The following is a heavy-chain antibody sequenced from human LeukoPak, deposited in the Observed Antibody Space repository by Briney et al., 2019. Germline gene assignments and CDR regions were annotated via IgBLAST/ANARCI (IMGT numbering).Heavy chain of an antibody. CDR3: ARVGYCSSTNCYQRGNWFDP. J-gene: IGHJ5*02. CDR1: GGSFSGYY. V-gene: IGHV4-34*01. D-gene: IGHD2-2*03. CDR2: INHSGST. Sequence: PSETLSLTCAVYGGSFSGYYWSWIRQPPGKGLEWIGEINHSGSTNYNPSLKSRVTISVDTSKNQFSLKLSSVTAADTAVYYCARVGYCSSTNCYQRGNWFDPWGQGTLVTVSS.